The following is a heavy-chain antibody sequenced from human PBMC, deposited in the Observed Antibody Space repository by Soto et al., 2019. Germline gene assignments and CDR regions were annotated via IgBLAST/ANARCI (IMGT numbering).Heavy chain of an antibody. CDR1: GDTFTSNG. Sequence: GASVKVSCEASGDTFTSNGISWVRQAPGQGLEWMGWISADKGNTNYAQKVQGRVTMTRDTSTSTVYMELRSLRSEDTAVYFCARDRAHGFDIWGQGTMVTVSS. CDR2: ISADKGNT. J-gene: IGHJ3*02. V-gene: IGHV1-18*01. CDR3: ARDRAHGFDI.